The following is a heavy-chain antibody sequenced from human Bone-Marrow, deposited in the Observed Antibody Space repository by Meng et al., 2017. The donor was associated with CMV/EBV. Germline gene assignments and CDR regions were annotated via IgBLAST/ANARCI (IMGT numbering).Heavy chain of an antibody. J-gene: IGHJ4*02. D-gene: IGHD6-13*01. CDR2: ISWNTGSI. Sequence: SLKISCAASGFTFDDYAMHWVRQVPGKGLEWVSGISWNTGSIAYADSVKGRFTISRDNIKNSLYLQMNSLRAEDTALYYCAKAACWYFPFDYWGQGTLVTVSS. CDR3: AKAACWYFPFDY. CDR1: GFTFDDYA. V-gene: IGHV3-9*01.